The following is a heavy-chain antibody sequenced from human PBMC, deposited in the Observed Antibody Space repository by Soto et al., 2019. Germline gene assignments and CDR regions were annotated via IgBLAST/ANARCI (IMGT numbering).Heavy chain of an antibody. D-gene: IGHD2-2*01. CDR1: GFTFSTYA. V-gene: IGHV3-23*01. CDR2: ISDSGGST. Sequence: EVQLLESGGGLVQPGGSLRLSCAASGFTFSTYAMTWVRQAPGKGLEWVSGISDSGGSTYYADAVKGRFTISRDNSKNTLFLQMNSLRAEDTTVYYCATRRDASYYYYGIDVWGQGTTVIVSS. J-gene: IGHJ6*02. CDR3: ATRRDASYYYYGIDV.